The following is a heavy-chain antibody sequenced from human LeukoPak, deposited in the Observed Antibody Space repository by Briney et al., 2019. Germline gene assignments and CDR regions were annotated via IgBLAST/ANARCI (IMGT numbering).Heavy chain of an antibody. Sequence: SVKVSCRASGGTFSSYAISWVRQAPGQGLEWMGGIIPIFGTANYAQKFQGRVTITADESTSTAYMELSSLRSEDTAVYYCARAKRWLQLSGFDYWGQGTLVTVSS. CDR3: ARAKRWLQLSGFDY. CDR2: IIPIFGTA. J-gene: IGHJ4*02. D-gene: IGHD5-24*01. CDR1: GGTFSSYA. V-gene: IGHV1-69*13.